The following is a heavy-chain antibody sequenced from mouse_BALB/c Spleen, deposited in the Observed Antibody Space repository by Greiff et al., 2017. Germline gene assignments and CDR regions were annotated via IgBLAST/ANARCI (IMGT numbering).Heavy chain of an antibody. J-gene: IGHJ2*01. CDR1: GFNIKDYY. D-gene: IGHD2-2*01. V-gene: IGHV14-4*02. CDR3: NAGYDLDY. Sequence: VQLQQPGAELVRSGASVKLSCTASGFNIKDYYMHWVKQRPEQGLEWIGWIDPENGDTEYAPKFQGKATMTADTSSNTAYLQLSSLTSEDTAVYYCNAGYDLDYWGQGTTLTVSS. CDR2: IDPENGDT.